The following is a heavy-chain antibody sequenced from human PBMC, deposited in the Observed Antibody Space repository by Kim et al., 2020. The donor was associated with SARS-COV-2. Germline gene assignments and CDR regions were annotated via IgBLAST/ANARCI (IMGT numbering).Heavy chain of an antibody. CDR1: GFTFTSSA. Sequence: SVKVSCKASGFTFTSSAMQWVRQARGQRLEWIGWIVVGSGNTNYAQKFQERVTITRDMSTSTAYMELSSLRSEDTAVYYCAAGHCGGDCYRRAPIGAGYGMDVWGQGTTVTVSS. CDR3: AAGHCGGDCYRRAPIGAGYGMDV. CDR2: IVVGSGNT. V-gene: IGHV1-58*02. J-gene: IGHJ6*02. D-gene: IGHD2-21*02.